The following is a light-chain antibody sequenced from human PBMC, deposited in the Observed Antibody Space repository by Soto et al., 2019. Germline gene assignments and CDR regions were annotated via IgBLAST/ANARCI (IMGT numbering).Light chain of an antibody. CDR2: EAT. CDR1: SSDVGTYDL. CDR3: CSFAGSNSWV. V-gene: IGLV2-23*01. Sequence: QSALTQPASVSGSPGQSITISCTGSSSDVGTYDLVSWYQQHPGAAPKLMIYEATRRPSGISNRFSGSKSGNTASLTISGLQAEDEDDYYCCSFAGSNSWVFGGGTKLTVL. J-gene: IGLJ3*02.